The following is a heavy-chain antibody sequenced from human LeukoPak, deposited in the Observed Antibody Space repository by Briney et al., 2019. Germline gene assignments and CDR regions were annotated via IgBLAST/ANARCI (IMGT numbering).Heavy chain of an antibody. Sequence: PGGSLRLSCAASGFTFSSYSMNWVRQAPGKGLEWVSYISSSSSTIYYADSVKGRFTISRDNAKNSLYLQMNSLRAEDTAVYYCARTDFWSGYYKFDYWGQGTLVTVSS. CDR1: GFTFSSYS. J-gene: IGHJ4*02. D-gene: IGHD3-3*01. CDR2: ISSSSSTI. CDR3: ARTDFWSGYYKFDY. V-gene: IGHV3-48*01.